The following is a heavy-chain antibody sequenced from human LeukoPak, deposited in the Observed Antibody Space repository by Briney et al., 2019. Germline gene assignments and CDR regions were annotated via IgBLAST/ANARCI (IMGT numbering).Heavy chain of an antibody. D-gene: IGHD1-14*01. J-gene: IGHJ4*02. Sequence: GGSLRLSRAASGFTVSSNHMSWVRQAPGKGLEWVSLIYSGGSTYYADSVKGRFTVSRDNSKNTLHLQMNSLRAEDTAVYYCARDGGGGTYSNYWGQGTLVSVSS. CDR1: GFTVSSNH. CDR2: IYSGGST. CDR3: ARDGGGGTYSNY. V-gene: IGHV3-53*01.